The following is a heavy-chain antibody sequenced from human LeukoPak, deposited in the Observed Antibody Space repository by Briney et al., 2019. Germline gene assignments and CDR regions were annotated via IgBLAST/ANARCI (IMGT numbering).Heavy chain of an antibody. V-gene: IGHV4-39*01. CDR2: NYYSGST. D-gene: IGHD1-26*01. J-gene: IGHJ4*02. CDR1: GGSISSSSYY. Sequence: SETLSLTCTVSGGSISSSSYYWVWIRQPPGKGLEWIGSNYYSGSTYYNPSLKSRVTICVDTSKNQFSLKLSCVTAADTAVYYCARREDSESLTRPRDYWGQGPLVTVSS. CDR3: ARREDSESLTRPRDY.